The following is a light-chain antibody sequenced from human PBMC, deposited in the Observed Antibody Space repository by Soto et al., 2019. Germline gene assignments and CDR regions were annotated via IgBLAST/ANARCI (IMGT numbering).Light chain of an antibody. Sequence: DIQMTQSPSSLAASVGERVIITCRSSQSVSNYVNWYQQKPGKAPKVLIYGASSLQSGAPSRFSGSGSGTNFSLPISSLQHEDFATVYYQQSCSTPIFTFGPGTKVEMK. V-gene: IGKV1-39*01. CDR1: QSVSNY. J-gene: IGKJ3*01. CDR3: QQSCSTPIFT. CDR2: GAS.